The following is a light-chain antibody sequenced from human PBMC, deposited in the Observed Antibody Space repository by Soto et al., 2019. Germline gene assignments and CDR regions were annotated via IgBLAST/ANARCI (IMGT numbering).Light chain of an antibody. CDR1: PGISRS. CDR3: QHYNSYSEA. Sequence: IPLTQSHFSLSASAGAPVSIXCRASPGISRSLAWYQQNPGRAPKLLIYAASTLYTGIPSRFSGSGSGTEFTLTISSLQPDDFATYYCQHYNSYSEAFGQGTKVDIK. V-gene: IGKV1-9*01. CDR2: AAS. J-gene: IGKJ1*01.